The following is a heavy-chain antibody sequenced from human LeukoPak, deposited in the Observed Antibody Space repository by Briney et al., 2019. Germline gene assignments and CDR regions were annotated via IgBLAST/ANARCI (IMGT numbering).Heavy chain of an antibody. J-gene: IGHJ3*01. V-gene: IGHV1-2*02. CDR1: GYTFTDYY. CDR3: AREFRTTTWSFDAFDL. CDR2: INPTSCAT. D-gene: IGHD1/OR15-1a*01. Sequence: ASVKVSCKASGYTFTDYYMHWVRQPPGQGLDWVGWINPTSCATNYAQKFQGRVTMTRDTSNNTSYMELSRLRSDDTAVYYCAREFRTTTWSFDAFDLWGQGTMVTVSS.